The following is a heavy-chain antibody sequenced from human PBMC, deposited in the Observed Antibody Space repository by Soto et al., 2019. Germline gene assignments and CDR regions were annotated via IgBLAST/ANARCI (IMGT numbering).Heavy chain of an antibody. CDR1: GGTFSSYA. J-gene: IGHJ4*02. V-gene: IGHV1-69*01. CDR3: ARDQQYYDSSGSAFDY. D-gene: IGHD3-22*01. CDR2: IIPIFGTA. Sequence: QVQLVQSGAEVKKPGSSVKVSCKASGGTFSSYAISWVRQAPGQGLEWMGGIIPIFGTANYAQKFQGRDTITADESTSTAYMELSSLRSEDTAVYYCARDQQYYDSSGSAFDYWGQGTLVTVSS.